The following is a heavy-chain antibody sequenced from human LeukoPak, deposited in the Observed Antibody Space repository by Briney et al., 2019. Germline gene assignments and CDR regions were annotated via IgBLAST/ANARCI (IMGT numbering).Heavy chain of an antibody. D-gene: IGHD5-18*01. V-gene: IGHV4-4*07. CDR2: IYTSGRT. Sequence: SETLSLTCTVSGDSISSYHWIWIRQPAGKGLEWIGRIYTSGRTNYNPSLKSRVTMSVDTSKNQFSLKLRSVTAADTAVYYCARGPVSGYSYGYFDYWGQGTLVTVSS. CDR1: GDSISSYH. J-gene: IGHJ4*02. CDR3: ARGPVSGYSYGYFDY.